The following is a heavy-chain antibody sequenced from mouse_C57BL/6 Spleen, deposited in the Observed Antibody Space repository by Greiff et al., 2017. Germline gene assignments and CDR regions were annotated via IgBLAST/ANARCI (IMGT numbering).Heavy chain of an antibody. J-gene: IGHJ2*01. CDR3: ANQYYYGSSYFDD. Sequence: VQLQESGAELARPGASVKMSCKASGYTFTSYTMHWVKQRPGQGLEWIGYINPSSGYTKYNQKFKDKATLTADKSSSTAYMQLSSLTSEDSAVYYCANQYYYGSSYFDDWGQGTTLTVSS. CDR2: INPSSGYT. D-gene: IGHD1-1*01. CDR1: GYTFTSYT. V-gene: IGHV1-4*01.